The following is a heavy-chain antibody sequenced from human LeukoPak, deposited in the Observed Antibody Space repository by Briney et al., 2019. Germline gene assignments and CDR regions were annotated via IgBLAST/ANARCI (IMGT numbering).Heavy chain of an antibody. CDR2: IIPIFGTA. CDR3: ARGFSGSPGVDY. J-gene: IGHJ4*02. D-gene: IGHD1-26*01. Sequence: ASVRVSCKASGGTFSSYAISWVRQAPGQGLEWMGGIIPIFGTANYAQKFQGRVTITADESTSTAYMELSSLRSEDTAVYYCARGFSGSPGVDYWGQGTLVTVSS. V-gene: IGHV1-69*13. CDR1: GGTFSSYA.